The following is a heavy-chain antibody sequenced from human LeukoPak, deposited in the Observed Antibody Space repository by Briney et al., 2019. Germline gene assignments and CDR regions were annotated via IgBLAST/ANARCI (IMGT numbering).Heavy chain of an antibody. V-gene: IGHV3-74*01. CDR2: INSDGSA. CDR3: AKDFWSGYYPNY. CDR1: GFTFSSYW. J-gene: IGHJ4*02. Sequence: PGGSLRLSCAASGFTFSSYWMHWVRQAPGKGLVWVSRINSDGSATYADSVKGRFTISRDNAKNTLDLQMNSLRAEDTAVYYCAKDFWSGYYPNYWGQGTLVTVSS. D-gene: IGHD3-3*01.